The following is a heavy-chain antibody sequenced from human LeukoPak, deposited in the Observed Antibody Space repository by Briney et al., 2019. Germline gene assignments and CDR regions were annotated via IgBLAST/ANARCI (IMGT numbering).Heavy chain of an antibody. CDR2: ISGSGGGT. J-gene: IGHJ4*02. CDR1: GFTFSSYA. D-gene: IGHD5-24*01. V-gene: IGHV3-23*01. CDR3: AKGDGYFDY. Sequence: PGGSLRLSCAASGFTFSSYAMSWVRQAPGKGLEWVSTISGSGGGTYYADSVKGRFTISRDNSENTLYLQMNFLRAEDTVLYYCAKGDGYFDYWGQGTLVTVSS.